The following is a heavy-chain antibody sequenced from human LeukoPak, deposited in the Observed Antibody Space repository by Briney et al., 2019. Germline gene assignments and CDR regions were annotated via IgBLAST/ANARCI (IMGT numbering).Heavy chain of an antibody. CDR3: ARGYSLDY. Sequence: SETLSLTCTVSGGSISSGDYYWSWIRQPPGKGLEWIGYIYYSGSTYYTPSLWGRVTISVDTSKNRFSLNLSSVTAADTAVYYCARGYSLDYWGQGTLVTVSS. CDR2: IYYSGST. CDR1: GGSISSGDYY. J-gene: IGHJ4*02. D-gene: IGHD5-18*01. V-gene: IGHV4-30-4*01.